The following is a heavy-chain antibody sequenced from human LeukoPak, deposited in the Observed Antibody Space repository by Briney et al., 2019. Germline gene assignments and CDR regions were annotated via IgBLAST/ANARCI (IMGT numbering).Heavy chain of an antibody. CDR2: VYSGGSR. CDR3: ARGYCSGGNCHFDY. J-gene: IGHJ4*02. D-gene: IGHD2-15*01. Sequence: GGSLRLSCAASGFTVSSNYMSWVRQAPGKGLEWVSVVYSGGSRYYADSVEGRFTISRDNSKKMLYLQMNSLRDEDTAVYYCARGYCSGGNCHFDYWGQGTLVTVSS. V-gene: IGHV3-53*01. CDR1: GFTVSSNY.